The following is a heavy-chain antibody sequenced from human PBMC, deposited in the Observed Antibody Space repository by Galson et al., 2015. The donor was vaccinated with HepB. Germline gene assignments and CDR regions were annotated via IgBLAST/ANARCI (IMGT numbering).Heavy chain of an antibody. D-gene: IGHD2-15*01. Sequence: SLRLSCAASGFTFSSYSMNWVRQAPGKGLEWVSAISGSGGSTYYADSVKGRFTISRDNSKNTLYLQMNSLRAEDTAVYYCAKGVVAATTWFDYWGQGTLVTVSS. CDR2: ISGSGGST. J-gene: IGHJ4*02. CDR3: AKGVVAATTWFDY. V-gene: IGHV3-23*01. CDR1: GFTFSSYS.